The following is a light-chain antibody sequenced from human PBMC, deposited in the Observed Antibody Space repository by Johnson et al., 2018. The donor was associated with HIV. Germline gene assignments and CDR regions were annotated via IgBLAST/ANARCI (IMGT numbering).Light chain of an antibody. CDR1: SSNIGAGYD. CDR3: KSYDRRLSANYV. J-gene: IGLJ1*01. CDR2: GNS. Sequence: QSVLTQPPSVSAAPGQKVTISCTGSSSNIGAGYDVHWYQHLPGTAPKLLIYGNSNRPYGVPDRFSGSKPGTLASLAITGLQAEDEAGYYCKSYDRRLSANYVFVTWPQVTVL. V-gene: IGLV1-40*01.